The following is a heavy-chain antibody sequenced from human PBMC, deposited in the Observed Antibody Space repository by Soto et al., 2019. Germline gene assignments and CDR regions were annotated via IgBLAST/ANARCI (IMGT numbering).Heavy chain of an antibody. V-gene: IGHV3-74*01. CDR2: INSDGSST. CDR1: GFTFSSYW. Sequence: GSLRLSCAASGFTFSSYWMHWVRQAPGKGLVWVSRINSDGSSTSYADSVKGRFTISRDNAKNTLYLQMNSLRAEDTAVYYCARAPNLGYCSGGSCYSPLDAFDIWGQGTMVTVSS. CDR3: ARAPNLGYCSGGSCYSPLDAFDI. J-gene: IGHJ3*02. D-gene: IGHD2-15*01.